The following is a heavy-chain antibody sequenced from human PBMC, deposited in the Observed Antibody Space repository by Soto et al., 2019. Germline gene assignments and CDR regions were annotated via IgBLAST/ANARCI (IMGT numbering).Heavy chain of an antibody. CDR2: IYYSGST. CDR1: GGSISSYY. CDR3: AKDRENVVVPAAIWFDP. Sequence: SETLSLTCTVSGGSISSYYWSWIRQPPGKGLEWIGYIYYSGSTNYNPSLKSRVTISVDTSKNQFSLKLSSVTAADTAVYYCAKDRENVVVPAAIWFDPWGQGTLVTVSS. D-gene: IGHD2-2*01. J-gene: IGHJ5*02. V-gene: IGHV4-59*01.